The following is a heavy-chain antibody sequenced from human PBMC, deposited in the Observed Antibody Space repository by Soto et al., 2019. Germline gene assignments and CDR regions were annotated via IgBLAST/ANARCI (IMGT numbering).Heavy chain of an antibody. Sequence: QVQLVESGGGVVQPGRSLRLSCAASGFTFSSYGMHWVRQAPGKGLEWVAVISYDGSDTYYADSVKGRFTISRDNSKNTLFLQMNSLRAEDTAVYYCARAYGALDYWGQGTLVTVPS. V-gene: IGHV3-30*03. D-gene: IGHD4-17*01. CDR2: ISYDGSDT. CDR3: ARAYGALDY. J-gene: IGHJ4*02. CDR1: GFTFSSYG.